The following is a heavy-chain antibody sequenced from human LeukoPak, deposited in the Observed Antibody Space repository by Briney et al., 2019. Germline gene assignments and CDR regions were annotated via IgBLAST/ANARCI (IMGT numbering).Heavy chain of an antibody. Sequence: GGSLRLSCAASGFTVSSNYMSWVRQAPGKGLEWVAVISYDGSNKYYADSVKGRFTISRDNSKNTLYLQMNSLRAEDTAVYYCAKDNFDLWGRGTLVTVSS. J-gene: IGHJ2*01. CDR2: ISYDGSNK. V-gene: IGHV3-30*18. CDR3: AKDNFDL. CDR1: GFTVSSNY.